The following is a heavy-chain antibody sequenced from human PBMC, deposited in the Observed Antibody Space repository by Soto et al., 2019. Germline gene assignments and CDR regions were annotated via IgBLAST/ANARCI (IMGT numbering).Heavy chain of an antibody. J-gene: IGHJ6*02. CDR2: INPSGGST. Sequence: QVQLVQSGAEVKKPGASVKVSCKASGYTFTSYYIHWVRQAPGQGLEWMGIINPSGGSTNYAQKFQGKVTMTRDTTTRTSYLELSSLRSEDTAVYYCARESIVVVTTTRYYFGMDVWGQGTTVTVSS. CDR3: ARESIVVVTTTRYYFGMDV. V-gene: IGHV1-46*03. D-gene: IGHD2-21*02. CDR1: GYTFTSYY.